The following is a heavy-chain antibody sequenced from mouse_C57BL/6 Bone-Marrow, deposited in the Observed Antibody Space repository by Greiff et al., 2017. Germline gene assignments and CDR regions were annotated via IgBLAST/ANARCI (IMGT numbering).Heavy chain of an antibody. J-gene: IGHJ2*01. D-gene: IGHD1-1*01. Sequence: VQLQQSGTVLARPGASVKMSCKTSGYTFTSYWMHWVKQRPGQGLEWIGAIYPGNSDTSYNQKFKGKAKLTAVTSASTAYMELSSLTNEDSAVYYGTRITTVVATDYFDYWGQGTTLTVSS. V-gene: IGHV1-5*01. CDR2: IYPGNSDT. CDR1: GYTFTSYW. CDR3: TRITTVVATDYFDY.